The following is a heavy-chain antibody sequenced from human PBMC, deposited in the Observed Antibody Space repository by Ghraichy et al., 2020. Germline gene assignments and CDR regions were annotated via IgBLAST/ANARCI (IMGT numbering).Heavy chain of an antibody. CDR1: GFTFSNYW. V-gene: IGHV3-7*02. CDR2: IKEDGSGK. Sequence: ETLSLTCVTSGFTFSNYWMTWVRQAPGKGLEWVATIKEDGSGKYYVDSVKGRFTISRDNAENSLYLQMNSLRAEDTALYYCARVGRSPHNYAMDVWGQGTTVTAS. J-gene: IGHJ6*02. CDR3: ARVGRSPHNYAMDV. D-gene: IGHD1-26*01.